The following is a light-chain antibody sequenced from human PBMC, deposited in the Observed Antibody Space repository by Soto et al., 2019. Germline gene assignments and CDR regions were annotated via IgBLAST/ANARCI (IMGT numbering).Light chain of an antibody. V-gene: IGKV1-5*03. Sequence: DIQMTQSPSTVSASVGDRVTITCRASQSINTWLAWYQQKPGKAPKILIYRASSLQTGVPSRFSGSGSGTEFTLTISSLQPDDFATYYCQQYNSYSRTLGQGTKVEIK. J-gene: IGKJ1*01. CDR2: RAS. CDR3: QQYNSYSRT. CDR1: QSINTW.